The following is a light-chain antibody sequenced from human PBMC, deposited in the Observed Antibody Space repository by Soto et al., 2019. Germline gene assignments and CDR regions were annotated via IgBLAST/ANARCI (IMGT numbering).Light chain of an antibody. Sequence: QSSLTPPPPVSAASRQKGTISCSGSPSKIGNNYVSWYQRLPGIAPKLLIYEDNKRPSGIPDRFSGSKSGTSATLGITGLQPGDEADYYCGTWDNSLSASYVFGTGTKVTVL. CDR2: EDN. J-gene: IGLJ1*01. CDR3: GTWDNSLSASYV. CDR1: PSKIGNNY. V-gene: IGLV1-51*02.